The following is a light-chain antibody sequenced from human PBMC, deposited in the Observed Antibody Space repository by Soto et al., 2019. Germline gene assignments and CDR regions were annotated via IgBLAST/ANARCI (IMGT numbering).Light chain of an antibody. J-gene: IGKJ5*01. CDR1: QSLSTTD. CDR3: QQYGSLPYT. Sequence: EIVLTQSPGTLSLSPGKRATLSCRASQSLSTTDLVWYQQKSVQPPRIVIHGTFSTASGIPARFSGSGSGTDFTLTISRLEPEDSAVYYCQQYGSLPYTFGRGTRLEIQ. V-gene: IGKV3-20*01. CDR2: GTF.